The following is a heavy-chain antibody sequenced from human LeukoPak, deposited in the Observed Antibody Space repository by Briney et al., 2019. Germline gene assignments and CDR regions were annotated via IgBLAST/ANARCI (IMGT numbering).Heavy chain of an antibody. D-gene: IGHD3-22*01. CDR3: AKAVNSVYDSSGPI. V-gene: IGHV3-30*18. CDR2: ISYDGSNK. Sequence: GGSLRLSCAASGFTFSSYGMLWVRQAPGKGLEWVAVISYDGSNKYYADSVKGRFTISRDNSKNTLYLQMNSLRAEDTAVYYCAKAVNSVYDSSGPIWGQGTMVTVSS. J-gene: IGHJ3*02. CDR1: GFTFSSYG.